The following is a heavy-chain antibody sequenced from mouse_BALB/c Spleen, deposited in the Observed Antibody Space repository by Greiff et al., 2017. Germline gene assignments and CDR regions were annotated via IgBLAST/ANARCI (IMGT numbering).Heavy chain of an antibody. CDR3: ARGYYDPYYAMDY. Sequence: QVQLKESGAELVRPGVSVKISCKGSGYTFTDYAMHWVKQSHAKSLEWIGVISTYYGDASYNQKFKGKATMTVDKSSSTAYMELARLTSEDSAIYYCARGYYDPYYAMDYWGQGTSVTVSS. J-gene: IGHJ4*01. D-gene: IGHD2-4*01. CDR2: ISTYYGDA. CDR1: GYTFTDYA. V-gene: IGHV1S137*01.